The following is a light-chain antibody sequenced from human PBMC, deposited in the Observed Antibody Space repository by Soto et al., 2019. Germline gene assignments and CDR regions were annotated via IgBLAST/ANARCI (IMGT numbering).Light chain of an antibody. Sequence: ETVMTQSPATLSVSPGERVTLSCRASQSVSRNLAWYQQKPGQAPRLLVYGASTRATGIPARFSGSVSGTEFTLTISRLQSEDFAVYYGQQSNNWPTTFGQGTKVEIK. J-gene: IGKJ1*01. CDR2: GAS. CDR1: QSVSRN. V-gene: IGKV3-15*01. CDR3: QQSNNWPTT.